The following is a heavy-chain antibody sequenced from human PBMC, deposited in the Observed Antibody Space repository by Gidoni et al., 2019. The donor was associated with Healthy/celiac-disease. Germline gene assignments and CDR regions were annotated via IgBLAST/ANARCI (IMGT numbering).Heavy chain of an antibody. D-gene: IGHD1-26*01. J-gene: IGHJ6*02. V-gene: IGHV3-23*04. CDR2: ISGSGGST. Sequence: EVQLVESGGGLVQPGGSLRLSCAASGFTFSSYAMSWVRQAPGKGLEWVSAISGSGGSTYYADSVKGRFTISRDNSKNTLYLQMNSLRAEDTAVYYCAKGWGSSGSPYYGMDVWGQGTTVTVSS. CDR1: GFTFSSYA. CDR3: AKGWGSSGSPYYGMDV.